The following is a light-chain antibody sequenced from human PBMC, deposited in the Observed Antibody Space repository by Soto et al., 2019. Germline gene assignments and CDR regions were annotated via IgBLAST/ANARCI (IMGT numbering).Light chain of an antibody. CDR2: AAS. CDR1: QSIGWH. CDR3: LQCYSSPRT. J-gene: IGKJ1*01. Sequence: DIQMTQSPSSLSASVGDRVTITCRASQSIGWHLNWFQQKPGKAPELLIYAASTSQSGVPSRFSGSGSGTEFTLTISSLQPEDFGLYYCLQCYSSPRTFGQGTRVESK. V-gene: IGKV1-39*01.